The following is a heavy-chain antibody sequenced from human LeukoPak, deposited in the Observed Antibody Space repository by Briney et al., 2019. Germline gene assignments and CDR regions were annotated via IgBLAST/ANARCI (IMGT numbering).Heavy chain of an antibody. CDR3: ARRGPMSYDILAYYFDY. CDR2: IHYTGST. J-gene: IGHJ4*02. D-gene: IGHD3-9*01. CDR1: GFTFSSYA. Sequence: TGGSLRLSCAASGFTFSSYAMSWIRQPPGKGLEWIGYIHYTGSTSYNPSHKSRATISVDTSKTQFSLKLSSVTAADTAVYYCARRGPMSYDILAYYFDYWGQGTLVTVSS. V-gene: IGHV4-59*08.